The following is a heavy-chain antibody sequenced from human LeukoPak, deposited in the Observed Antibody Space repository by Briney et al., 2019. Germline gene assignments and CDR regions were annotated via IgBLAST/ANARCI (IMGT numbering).Heavy chain of an antibody. CDR2: VSGSGGDT. J-gene: IGHJ3*02. V-gene: IGHV3-23*01. CDR3: AKELIIQPTGTVAFDI. D-gene: IGHD1-1*01. Sequence: GGSLRLSCAASGFTFTTNAMSWVRQAPGKGLEWVSAVSGSGGDTYYAGSVKGRFTVSRDNSKNTLYLQMSSLRVEDTAVYFCAKELIIQPTGTVAFDIWGQGTMVTVSS. CDR1: GFTFTTNA.